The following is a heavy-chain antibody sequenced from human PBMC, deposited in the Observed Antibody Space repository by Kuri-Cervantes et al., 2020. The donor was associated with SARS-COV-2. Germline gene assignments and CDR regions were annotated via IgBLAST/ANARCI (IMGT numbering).Heavy chain of an antibody. CDR1: GGTFSSYA. Sequence: VKVSCKASGGTFSSYAISWVRQAPGQGLEWMGGIIPIFGTANYAQKFQGRVTITADESTSTAYMELSSLRSEDTAVYYCARANVTMIVVVITDAFDIWGQGTMVTVSS. J-gene: IGHJ3*02. CDR3: ARANVTMIVVVITDAFDI. CDR2: IIPIFGTA. D-gene: IGHD3-22*01. V-gene: IGHV1-69*13.